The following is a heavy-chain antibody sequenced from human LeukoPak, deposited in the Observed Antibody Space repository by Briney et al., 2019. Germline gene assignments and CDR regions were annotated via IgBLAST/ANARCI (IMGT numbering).Heavy chain of an antibody. CDR3: ARVGGTNYYYYGMDV. CDR1: GGSISSYY. J-gene: IGHJ6*02. D-gene: IGHD1-26*01. CDR2: IYYSGST. Sequence: SETLSLTCTVSGGSISSYYWSWIRQPPGKGLEWIGYIYYSGSTNYNPSLKSRVTISVDTSKNQFSLKLSSVTVADTAEYYCARVGGTNYYYYGMDVWGQGTTVTVSS. V-gene: IGHV4-59*01.